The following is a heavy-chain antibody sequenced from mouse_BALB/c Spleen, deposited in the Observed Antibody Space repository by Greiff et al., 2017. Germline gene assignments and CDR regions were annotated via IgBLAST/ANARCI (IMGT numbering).Heavy chain of an antibody. CDR3: ARNYGYDPFAY. Sequence: EVKVVESGGGLVQPGGSRKLSCAASGFTFSSFGMHWVRQAPEKGLEWVAYISSGSSTIYYADTVKGRFTISRDNPKNTLFLQMTSLRSEDTAMYYCARNYGYDPFAYWGQGTLVTVSA. J-gene: IGHJ3*01. CDR1: GFTFSSFG. D-gene: IGHD2-2*01. V-gene: IGHV5-17*02. CDR2: ISSGSSTI.